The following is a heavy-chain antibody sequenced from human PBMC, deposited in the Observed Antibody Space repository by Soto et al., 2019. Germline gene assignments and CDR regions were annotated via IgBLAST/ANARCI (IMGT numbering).Heavy chain of an antibody. CDR2: INHSGST. V-gene: IGHV4-34*01. D-gene: IGHD5-18*01. CDR3: ARYSYGASGWFDH. Sequence: QVQLQQWGAGLLKPSETLSLTSAVYGGSFSGYYWSWIRQPPGKGLELIGEINHSGSTNYNPSLNSRVTISVDTSKNQFSLKLSSVTAADTAVYYCARYSYGASGWFDHWGQETLVTVSS. CDR1: GGSFSGYY. J-gene: IGHJ5*02.